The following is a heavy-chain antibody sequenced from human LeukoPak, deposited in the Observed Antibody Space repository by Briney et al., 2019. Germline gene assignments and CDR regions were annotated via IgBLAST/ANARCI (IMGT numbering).Heavy chain of an antibody. J-gene: IGHJ4*02. CDR2: ISYDGSNK. Sequence: PGGSLRLSCAASGFTFSAFWMHWVRQAPGKGLEWVAVISYDGSNKYYADSVKGRFTISRDNSKNTLYLQMNSLRAEDTAVYYCARDQEWELPLYWGQGTLVTVSS. V-gene: IGHV3-30-3*01. D-gene: IGHD1-26*01. CDR1: GFTFSAFW. CDR3: ARDQEWELPLY.